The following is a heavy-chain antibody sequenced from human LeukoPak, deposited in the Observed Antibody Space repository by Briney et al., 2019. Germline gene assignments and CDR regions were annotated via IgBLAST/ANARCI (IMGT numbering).Heavy chain of an antibody. CDR2: IKQDGSKK. D-gene: IGHD5-24*01. V-gene: IGHV3-7*04. CDR3: TRVGYIDEGIDY. CDR1: GFPFSSYW. J-gene: IGHJ4*02. Sequence: GGSLRLSCVASGFPFSSYWMTWVRQAPGKGLEWVANIKQDGSKKSYVDSVKGRFTISRDNAKNSLYLQMNSLRAEDTAIYYCTRVGYIDEGIDYWGQGTLVTVSP.